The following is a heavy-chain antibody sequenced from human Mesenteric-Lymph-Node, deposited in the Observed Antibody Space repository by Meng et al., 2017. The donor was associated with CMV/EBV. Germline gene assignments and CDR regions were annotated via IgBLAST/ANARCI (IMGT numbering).Heavy chain of an antibody. CDR1: GFTFNYYY. J-gene: IGHJ4*02. V-gene: IGHV3-72*01. D-gene: IGHD3-16*01. CDR3: VREAGGGFDY. CDR2: TRTKANSYTT. Sequence: CAASGFTFNYYYMDWVRQAPGKGLEWVGLTRTKANSYTTEYAASVKGRFTISRDDSKNSLFLQMSSLNTEDTAVYYCVREAGGGFDYWGQGTLVTVSS.